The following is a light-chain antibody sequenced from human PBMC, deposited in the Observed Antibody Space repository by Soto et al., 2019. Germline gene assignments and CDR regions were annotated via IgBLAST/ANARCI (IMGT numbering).Light chain of an antibody. V-gene: IGKV3-20*01. J-gene: IGKJ4*01. CDR1: QSVSSNY. Sequence: EIVLTQSPGTLSLSPGERATLSCRASQSVSSNYLAWYQQRPGQAPRLLIFGASYRATGIPDRFSGSGSGTDFTLTISRLEPEDFAVYYCQQYGSSPPNFTFGGGTKVEIK. CDR2: GAS. CDR3: QQYGSSPPNFT.